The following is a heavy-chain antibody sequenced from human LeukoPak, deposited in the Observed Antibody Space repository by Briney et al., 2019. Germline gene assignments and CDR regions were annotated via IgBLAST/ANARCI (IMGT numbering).Heavy chain of an antibody. J-gene: IGHJ4*02. CDR1: GGSFSAYY. CDR3: AGRKSGGAMESDY. D-gene: IGHD3-16*01. Sequence: PSETLSLTCAVYGGSFSAYYWSWIRQPPGKGLEWIGEISHSGITNHNPSLKSQVTISADTSKNQFSLKLSSATAADTAVYYCAGRKSGGAMESDYWGQGTLVTVSS. CDR2: ISHSGIT. V-gene: IGHV4-34*01.